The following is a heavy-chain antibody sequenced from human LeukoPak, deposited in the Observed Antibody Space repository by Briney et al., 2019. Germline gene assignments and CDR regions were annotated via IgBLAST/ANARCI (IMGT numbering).Heavy chain of an antibody. D-gene: IGHD1-26*01. CDR3: ARLHRPGYSGSYYDY. V-gene: IGHV3-23*01. Sequence: PGGSLRLSCAASGFTFSSYAMSWVRQAPGKGLEWVSAISGSGGSTYYADSVKGRFTISRDNSKNTLYLQMNNLRAGDTAVYYCARLHRPGYSGSYYDYWGQGTLVTVSS. CDR2: ISGSGGST. J-gene: IGHJ4*02. CDR1: GFTFSSYA.